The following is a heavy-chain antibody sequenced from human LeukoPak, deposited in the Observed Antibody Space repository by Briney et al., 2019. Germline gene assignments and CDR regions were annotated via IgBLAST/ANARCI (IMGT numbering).Heavy chain of an antibody. V-gene: IGHV4-59*12. CDR1: GGSMTTYY. Sequence: PSETLSLTCSVSGGSMTTYYWNWLRQPPGKGLEFIGYVDYSGNTYYNPSLESRVTISVDTSKNQFSLKLSSVTAADTAVYYCARKPPPGYCSGGSCYPRDSYFDYWGQGTLVTVSS. J-gene: IGHJ4*02. CDR3: ARKPPPGYCSGGSCYPRDSYFDY. CDR2: VDYSGNT. D-gene: IGHD2-15*01.